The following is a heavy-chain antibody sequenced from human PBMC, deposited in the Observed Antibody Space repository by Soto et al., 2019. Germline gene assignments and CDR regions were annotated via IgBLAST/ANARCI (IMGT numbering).Heavy chain of an antibody. Sequence: QVQLVQSGAEVKKPGSSVKVSCKASGGTFSSYAISWVRQAPGQGLEWMGGIIPSFGTANYAQKVQGRVTITADESTSTAYMELSSLRSEDTAVYYCARPFYYYGSGSYAFDIWGQGTMVTVSS. J-gene: IGHJ3*02. CDR3: ARPFYYYGSGSYAFDI. CDR2: IIPSFGTA. D-gene: IGHD3-10*01. CDR1: GGTFSSYA. V-gene: IGHV1-69*01.